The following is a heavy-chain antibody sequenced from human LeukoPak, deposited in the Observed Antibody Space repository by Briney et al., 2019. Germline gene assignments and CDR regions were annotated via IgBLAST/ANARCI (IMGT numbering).Heavy chain of an antibody. CDR1: EFMFSSYW. CDR2: IKQDGSER. CDR3: ARGRYCSGGSCYGALGYYFDY. D-gene: IGHD2-15*01. V-gene: IGHV3-7*01. Sequence: GGPLRLSCAASEFMFSSYWMSWVRQAPGKGLEWVANIKQDGSERYNVDSVKGRFTISRDNAKNSLYLQMNSLRAEDTAVYYCARGRYCSGGSCYGALGYYFDYWGQGTLVTVSS. J-gene: IGHJ4*02.